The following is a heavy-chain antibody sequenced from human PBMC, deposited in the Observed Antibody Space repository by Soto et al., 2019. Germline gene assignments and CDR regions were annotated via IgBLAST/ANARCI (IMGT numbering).Heavy chain of an antibody. D-gene: IGHD3-10*01. Sequence: ASVKVSCKASGYTFTSYDINWVRQATGQGLEWMGWMNPNSGNTGYAQKFQGRVTLTRNSSISTAYMELGSLRSEDTAVYYCARASYYYGSGRFINWFDPWGQGTLVTVSS. J-gene: IGHJ5*02. CDR1: GYTFTSYD. CDR2: MNPNSGNT. V-gene: IGHV1-8*01. CDR3: ARASYYYGSGRFINWFDP.